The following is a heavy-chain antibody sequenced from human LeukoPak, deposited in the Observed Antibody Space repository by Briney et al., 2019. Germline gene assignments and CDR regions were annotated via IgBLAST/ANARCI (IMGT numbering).Heavy chain of an antibody. CDR2: IYYSGST. Sequence: SETLSLTCAVSGGSISSGGYYWSWIRQHPGKGLEWIGYIYYSGSTYYNPSLKSRVTISVDTSKNQFSLKLSSVTAADTAVYFCATWGITGTTEIDYWGQGTLVTVSS. D-gene: IGHD1-20*01. V-gene: IGHV4-31*11. CDR3: ATWGITGTTEIDY. J-gene: IGHJ4*02. CDR1: GGSISSGGYY.